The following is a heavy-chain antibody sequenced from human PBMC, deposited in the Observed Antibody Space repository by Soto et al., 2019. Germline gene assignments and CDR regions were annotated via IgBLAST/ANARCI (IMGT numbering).Heavy chain of an antibody. CDR3: ARLQTYYDFWSGYYRGDYYYYYMDV. D-gene: IGHD3-3*01. V-gene: IGHV4-59*08. CDR1: GGSISSYY. J-gene: IGHJ6*03. Sequence: SETLSLTCTVSGGSISSYYWSWIRQPPGKGLEWIGYIYYSGSTNYNPSLKSRVTISVDTSKNQFSLKLSSVTAADTAVYYCARLQTYYDFWSGYYRGDYYYYYMDVWGKGTTVTVSS. CDR2: IYYSGST.